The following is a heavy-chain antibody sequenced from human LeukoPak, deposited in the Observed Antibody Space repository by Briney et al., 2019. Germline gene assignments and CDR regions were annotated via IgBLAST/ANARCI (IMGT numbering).Heavy chain of an antibody. J-gene: IGHJ4*02. Sequence: PGGSLTLSCAASGFTFSSYAMTWVRQAPGRGMEWVSTITGRGDAANDADSVKGRFTISRDNSKSSLYLQMNSLRVEDTAVYHCAKGPRPDLSVLHTLERWGQGVLSPSPQ. CDR3: AKGPRPDLSVLHTLER. CDR2: ITGRGDAA. V-gene: IGHV3-23*01. D-gene: IGHD3-16*02. CDR1: GFTFSSYA.